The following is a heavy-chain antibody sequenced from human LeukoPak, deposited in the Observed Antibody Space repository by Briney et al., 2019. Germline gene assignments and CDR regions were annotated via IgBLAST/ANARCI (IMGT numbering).Heavy chain of an antibody. D-gene: IGHD2-2*01. V-gene: IGHV2-5*01. J-gene: IGHJ4*02. CDR3: AHNTLSDYYFDY. CDR2: IYWNDDK. Sequence: SGPTLVKPTQTLTLTCTFSGFSLSTSGVGVGWIRQPPGKALEGLALIYWNDDKRYSPSLKSRLTITKYTSKKQVVLTMTNMDPVDTATYYCAHNTLSDYYFDYWGQGTLVTVSS. CDR1: GFSLSTSGVG.